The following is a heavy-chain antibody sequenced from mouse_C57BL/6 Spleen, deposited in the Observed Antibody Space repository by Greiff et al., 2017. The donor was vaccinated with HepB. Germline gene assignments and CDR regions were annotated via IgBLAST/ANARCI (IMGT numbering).Heavy chain of an antibody. CDR2: INPSSGYT. CDR3: ARHDGDYAY. J-gene: IGHJ3*01. V-gene: IGHV1-4*01. Sequence: QVQLKESGAELARPGASVKMSCKASGYTFTSYTMHWVKQRPGQGLEWIGYINPSSGYTKYNQKFKDKATLTADKSSSTAYMQLSSLTSEDSAVYYCARHDGDYAYWGQGTLVTVSA. CDR1: GYTFTSYT. D-gene: IGHD2-3*01.